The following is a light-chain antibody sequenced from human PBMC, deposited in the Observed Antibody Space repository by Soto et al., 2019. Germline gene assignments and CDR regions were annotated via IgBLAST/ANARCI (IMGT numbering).Light chain of an antibody. CDR1: QSVSNTY. Sequence: EIVLTQSPGTLSLSPGERATLSCRASQSVSNTYLAWYQQKPGQAPRLLIYGASNRATGIPDRFSGSGSGTDFTLIISRLEHEDFAVYYCQQYGSPGTFGQGTKVDIK. CDR2: GAS. CDR3: QQYGSPGT. J-gene: IGKJ1*01. V-gene: IGKV3-20*01.